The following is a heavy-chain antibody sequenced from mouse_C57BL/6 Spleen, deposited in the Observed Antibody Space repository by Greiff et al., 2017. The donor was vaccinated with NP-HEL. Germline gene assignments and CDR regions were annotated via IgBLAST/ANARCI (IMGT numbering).Heavy chain of an antibody. CDR2: IYPSDSET. Sequence: VQLQQPGAELVRPGSSVKLSCKASGYTFTSYWMDWVKQRPGQGLEWIGNIYPSDSETHYNQKFKDKATLTVDKSSSTAYMQLSSLTSEDSAGYYCARSYDYDGGAYFDYWGQGTTLTVAS. CDR3: ARSYDYDGGAYFDY. D-gene: IGHD2-4*01. J-gene: IGHJ2*01. CDR1: GYTFTSYW. V-gene: IGHV1-61*01.